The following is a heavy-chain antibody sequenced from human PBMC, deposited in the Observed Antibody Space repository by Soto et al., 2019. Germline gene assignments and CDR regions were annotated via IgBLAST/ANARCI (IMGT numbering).Heavy chain of an antibody. CDR3: ATSDHDYGDYGGAFDI. D-gene: IGHD4-17*01. J-gene: IGHJ3*02. V-gene: IGHV1-24*01. CDR1: GYTLTELS. Sequence: ASVKVSCKVSGYTLTELSMHWVRQAPGKGLEWMGGFDPEDGETIYAQKFQGRVTMTEDTSTDTAYMELSSLRSEDTAVYYCATSDHDYGDYGGAFDIWGQGTMVTVSS. CDR2: FDPEDGET.